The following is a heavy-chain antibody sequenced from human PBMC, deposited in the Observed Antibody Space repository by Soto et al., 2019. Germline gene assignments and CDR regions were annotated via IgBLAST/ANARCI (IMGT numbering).Heavy chain of an antibody. CDR1: GFTFNTYW. CDR3: ARLVAPSVFVI. J-gene: IGHJ3*02. Sequence: EVQLVESGGGLVQAGGSLRLSCAASGFTFNTYWMHWVRQAPGKGLVWVSRIESNGGLTNYADSVKGRFTISRDNAKNTLYLQMNSLRAEDTAMYYCARLVAPSVFVIWGQGTLVTVSS. CDR2: IESNGGLT. D-gene: IGHD2-15*01. V-gene: IGHV3-74*01.